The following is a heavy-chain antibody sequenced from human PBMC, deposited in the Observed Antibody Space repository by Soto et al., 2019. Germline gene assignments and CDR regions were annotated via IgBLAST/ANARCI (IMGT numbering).Heavy chain of an antibody. CDR3: ARQGSVLTGYRVDY. Sequence: PSETLSLTCTVSGGSISSYYWSWIRQPPGKGLEWIGYIYYSGSTNYNPSLKSRVTISVDTSKNQFSLKLSSVTAADTAVYYCARQGSVLTGYRVDYWGQGTLVTVSS. J-gene: IGHJ4*02. D-gene: IGHD3-9*01. CDR1: GGSISSYY. CDR2: IYYSGST. V-gene: IGHV4-59*08.